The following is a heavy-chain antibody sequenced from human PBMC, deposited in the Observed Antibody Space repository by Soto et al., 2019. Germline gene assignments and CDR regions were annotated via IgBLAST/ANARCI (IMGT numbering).Heavy chain of an antibody. J-gene: IGHJ6*02. CDR1: GVSISSYY. V-gene: IGHV4-59*08. CDR3: AINADV. CDR2: IYYSGS. Sequence: SETLSLTCTVSGVSISSYYWSWIRQPPGKGLEWIGYIYYSGSSYNPSLKSRVTISVDTSKNQLSLKLSSVIAADSAVYYCAINADVWGQGTTVTVSS.